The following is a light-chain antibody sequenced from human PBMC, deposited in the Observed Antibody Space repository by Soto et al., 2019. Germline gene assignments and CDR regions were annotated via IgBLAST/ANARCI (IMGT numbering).Light chain of an antibody. J-gene: IGKJ4*01. CDR2: GAS. Sequence: EIVMTQSPATLSVSPGERATLSCRASQSVSNNLAWYQQKPGQAPRLLIYGASTRATGIPARFSGSGSGTEFTLTIGSLQSEDFAVYYCQQYNTWSPLTFGGGTKVETK. CDR3: QQYNTWSPLT. V-gene: IGKV3-15*01. CDR1: QSVSNN.